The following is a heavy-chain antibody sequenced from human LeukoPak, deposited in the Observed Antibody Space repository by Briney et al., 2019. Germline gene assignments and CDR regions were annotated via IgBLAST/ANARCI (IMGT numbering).Heavy chain of an antibody. Sequence: GGSLRLSCAASGFTFSSYAMHWVRQAPGKGLEWVAVISYDGSNKYYADSVKGRFTISRDNSKNTLYLQMNSLRAEDTAVYYCARESRGGPNQDWGQGTLVTVSS. D-gene: IGHD2-15*01. CDR2: ISYDGSNK. J-gene: IGHJ4*02. CDR1: GFTFSSYA. V-gene: IGHV3-30-3*01. CDR3: ARESRGGPNQD.